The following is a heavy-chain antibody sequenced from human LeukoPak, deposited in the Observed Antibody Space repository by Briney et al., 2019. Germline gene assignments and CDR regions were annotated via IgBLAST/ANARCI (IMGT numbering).Heavy chain of an antibody. CDR2: IYSSGST. D-gene: IGHD6-19*01. J-gene: IGHJ4*02. CDR1: GGSISSDY. CDR3: ARGRFSSGWYGIDY. Sequence: SETLSLTCTVSGGSISSDYWSWIRQPAGKGLEWIGRIYSSGSTKYNPSLKSRVTMSVDTSKNQFSLKLSSVTAADTAVYYCARGRFSSGWYGIDYWSQGTLVTVSS. V-gene: IGHV4-4*07.